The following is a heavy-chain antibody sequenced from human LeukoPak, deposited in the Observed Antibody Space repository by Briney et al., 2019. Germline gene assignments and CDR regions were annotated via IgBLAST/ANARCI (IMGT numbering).Heavy chain of an antibody. V-gene: IGHV3-74*01. D-gene: IGHD2-2*01. CDR1: GFTFSSYS. CDR2: INNDDSST. J-gene: IGHJ4*02. CDR3: ARGGVPAAHDY. Sequence: GGSLRLSCAASGFTFSSYSMNWVRQAPGKGLVWVSHINNDDSSTSYPDSVKGRFTISRDNAKNTLYLHMNSLRAEDTAVYYCARGGVPAAHDYWGQGTLVTVSS.